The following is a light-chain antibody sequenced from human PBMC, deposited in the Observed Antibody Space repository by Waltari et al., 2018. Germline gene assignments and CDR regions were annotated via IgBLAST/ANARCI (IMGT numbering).Light chain of an antibody. CDR3: QQRSSWPWT. Sequence: EIVLTQSPATLSLSPGERATLSCRASQSVSSDLAWYQQKPGQGPRLLIYDASNRATGIPARFSGSGSETDFTLTISSLEPEDFAVYYCQQRSSWPWTFGQGTKV. CDR1: QSVSSD. V-gene: IGKV3-11*01. J-gene: IGKJ1*01. CDR2: DAS.